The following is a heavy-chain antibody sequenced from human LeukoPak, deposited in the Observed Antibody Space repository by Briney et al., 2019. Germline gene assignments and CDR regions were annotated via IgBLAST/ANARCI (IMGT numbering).Heavy chain of an antibody. CDR2: IYYSGNT. J-gene: IGHJ4*02. CDR3: ARGSSRWDY. V-gene: IGHV4-59*02. Sequence: SETLSLTCAVSGGSVSPSYWSWIRQPPGRPLEWIGYIYYSGNTHYNPSLTSRVTISVDTSKNQFSLKLNSVTAADTAMYYCARGSSRWDYWGQGTLVTVSS. CDR1: GGSVSPSY. D-gene: IGHD4-23*01.